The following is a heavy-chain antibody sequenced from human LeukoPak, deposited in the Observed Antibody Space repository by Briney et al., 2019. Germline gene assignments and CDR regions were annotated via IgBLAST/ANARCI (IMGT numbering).Heavy chain of an antibody. CDR1: GYTFTNYG. D-gene: IGHD5-18*01. CDR2: ISAYTGNR. J-gene: IGHJ3*02. Sequence: ASVKVSCKASGYTFTNYGISWVRQAPGQGLEWMGWISAYTGNRNYAQKVQDRVTMTTDTSTSTAYMELRSLRSDDTAVYYCARDRYNYGPDAFDIWGQGTMVTVSS. CDR3: ARDRYNYGPDAFDI. V-gene: IGHV1-18*01.